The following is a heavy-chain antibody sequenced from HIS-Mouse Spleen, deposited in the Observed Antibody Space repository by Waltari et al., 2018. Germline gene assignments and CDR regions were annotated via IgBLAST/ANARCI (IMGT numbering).Heavy chain of an antibody. CDR3: ARVYSSGWPNYGMDV. Sequence: QVQLVESGGGVVQPGRSLRLSCAASGFTFSSYAMHWVRQAPGKGLEWVAVISYDGSNKYYADSVKGRFTISRDNSKNTLYLQMNSLRAEDTAVYYCARVYSSGWPNYGMDVWGQGTTVTVSS. CDR2: ISYDGSNK. J-gene: IGHJ6*02. V-gene: IGHV3-30-3*01. D-gene: IGHD6-19*01. CDR1: GFTFSSYA.